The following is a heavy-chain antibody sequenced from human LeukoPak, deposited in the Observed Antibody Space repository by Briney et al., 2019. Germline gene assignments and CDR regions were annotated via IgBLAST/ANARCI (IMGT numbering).Heavy chain of an antibody. CDR2: IYSGGST. CDR3: ARDRYSYGYHDY. CDR1: GCTVSSNY. V-gene: IGHV3-66*01. D-gene: IGHD5-18*01. J-gene: IGHJ4*02. Sequence: PGGSLRLSCAASGCTVSSNYMSWVRQAPGKGLEWVSVIYSGGSTYYADSGKGRFTISRDNSKNTLYLQTNSRKAEDTAVYYCARDRYSYGYHDYWGQGTLVTVSS.